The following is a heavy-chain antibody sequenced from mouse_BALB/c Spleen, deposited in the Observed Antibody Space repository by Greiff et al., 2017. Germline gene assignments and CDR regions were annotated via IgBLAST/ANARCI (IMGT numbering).Heavy chain of an antibody. CDR2: IDPANGNT. J-gene: IGHJ3*01. CDR3: AQFAY. CDR1: GFNIKDTY. Sequence: VQLQQSGAELVKPRASVKLSCTASGFNIKDTYMHWVKQRPEQGLEWIGWIDPANGNTKYDPKFQGKATITADTSSNTACLQLSSLTSEDTAVYYCAQFAYWGQGTLVTDSA. V-gene: IGHV14-3*02.